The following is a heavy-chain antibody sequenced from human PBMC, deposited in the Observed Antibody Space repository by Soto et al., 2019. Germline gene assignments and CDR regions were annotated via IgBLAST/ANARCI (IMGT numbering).Heavy chain of an antibody. D-gene: IGHD3-16*01. J-gene: IGHJ2*01. Sequence: ESGGGLVQPGGSLRLSCAASGFTFSNYAMSWVRQAPGKGLEWVSAISGGGGDTFYADSVKGRFTISRDNSKNTLYLQMNSLRADDTAVYYCAKYWGHNAADFDLWGRGTLVTVSS. CDR2: ISGGGGDT. CDR1: GFTFSNYA. CDR3: AKYWGHNAADFDL. V-gene: IGHV3-23*01.